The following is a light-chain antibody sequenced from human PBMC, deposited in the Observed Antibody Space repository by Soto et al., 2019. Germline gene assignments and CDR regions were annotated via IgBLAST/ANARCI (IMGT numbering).Light chain of an antibody. CDR3: QQCSWHPFTVT. J-gene: IGKJ4*01. CDR2: DES. V-gene: IGKV3-15*01. Sequence: EIVMTQSPATLSVSPGERATLSCRASQSVSSNLAWYQQKPGQAPRLLIYDESTRATGIPARFSGSGSGTEYTLTISSLQSEDSEVYYCQQCSWHPFTVTFGGGTKVEIK. CDR1: QSVSSN.